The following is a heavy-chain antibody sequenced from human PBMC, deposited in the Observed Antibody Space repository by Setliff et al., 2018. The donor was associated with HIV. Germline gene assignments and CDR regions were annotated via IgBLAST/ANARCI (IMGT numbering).Heavy chain of an antibody. CDR3: AKGQGRGYFDY. Sequence: LRLSCAASGFIFNTYWMRWVRQAPGKGLEWVAVISYDGSNKYYADSVKGRFTISRDNSQNTLYLQMNSLRVEDTAVYYCAKGQGRGYFDYWGQGTLVTVSS. J-gene: IGHJ4*02. D-gene: IGHD3-10*01. CDR1: GFIFNTYW. CDR2: ISYDGSNK. V-gene: IGHV3-30-3*01.